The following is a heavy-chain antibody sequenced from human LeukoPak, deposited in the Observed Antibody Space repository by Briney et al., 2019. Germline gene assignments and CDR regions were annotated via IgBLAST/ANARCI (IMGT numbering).Heavy chain of an antibody. V-gene: IGHV3-23*01. CDR3: AKSTTLVRQCDR. D-gene: IGHD3-10*01. Sequence: GGSLRLSCAASGFTFSSYAMNWVRQAPGKGLEWVSGISGSGGNTNYADSVKGRFTISRDNSKITLYLQMNSLRAEDTAIYYCAKSTTLVRQCDRWGQGTLVTVSS. J-gene: IGHJ5*02. CDR1: GFTFSSYA. CDR2: ISGSGGNT.